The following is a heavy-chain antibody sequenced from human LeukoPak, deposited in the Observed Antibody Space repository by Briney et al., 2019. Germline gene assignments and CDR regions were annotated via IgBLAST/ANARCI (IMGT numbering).Heavy chain of an antibody. J-gene: IGHJ4*02. CDR1: GGTFSSYA. Sequence: SVKVSCKASGGTFSSYAIGWVRQAPGQGLEWMGGIIPIFGTANYAQKFQGRVTITADESTSTAYMELSSLRSEDTAVYYCAREGAAANYFDYWGQGALVTVSS. V-gene: IGHV1-69*13. D-gene: IGHD6-13*01. CDR3: AREGAAANYFDY. CDR2: IIPIFGTA.